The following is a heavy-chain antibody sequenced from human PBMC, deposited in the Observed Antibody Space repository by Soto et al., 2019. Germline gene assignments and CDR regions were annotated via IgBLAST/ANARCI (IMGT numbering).Heavy chain of an antibody. Sequence: GGSLRLSCAASGFTFGNYWMHWVRQAPGKGLEWVSSITGNSTYIYYADSLKGRLTISRDNAKNSLYLQLNSLRAEDTAVYYCARDYIFNDFWSGYSTWGQGTLATVSS. CDR2: ITGNSTYI. V-gene: IGHV3-21*01. CDR3: ARDYIFNDFWSGYST. J-gene: IGHJ5*02. CDR1: GFTFGNYW. D-gene: IGHD3-3*01.